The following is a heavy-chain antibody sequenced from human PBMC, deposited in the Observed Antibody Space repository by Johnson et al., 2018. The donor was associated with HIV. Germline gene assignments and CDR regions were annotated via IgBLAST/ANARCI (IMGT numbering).Heavy chain of an antibody. V-gene: IGHV3-30*02. CDR2: IRYDGGTK. CDR1: GFTFSSYG. D-gene: IGHD3-16*01. CDR3: AKEAYYVEAFDI. J-gene: IGHJ3*02. Sequence: QVQLVESGGGLVQPGGSLRLSYAASGFTFSSYGMHWVRQPPGTRLEWVAFIRYDGGTKYYADSLKGRFTISRDNSKNTLYLQMNILRAEDTAVYFCAKEAYYVEAFDIWGQGTMVTVSS.